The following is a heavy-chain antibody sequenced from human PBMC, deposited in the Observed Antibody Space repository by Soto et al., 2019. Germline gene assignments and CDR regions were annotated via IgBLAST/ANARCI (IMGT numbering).Heavy chain of an antibody. CDR2: ISGGGTNT. Sequence: EVQLLESGGGLVQPGGSLRLSCAASGFTFSNCAMSWVRQAPGKGLEWVSAISGGGTNTYYADSVKGRFTISRDNSKYTLYLQMNSLRAEDTAVYYCAKELGQYQLLLSFDYWGQGTLLTV. V-gene: IGHV3-23*01. CDR1: GFTFSNCA. J-gene: IGHJ4*02. D-gene: IGHD2-2*01. CDR3: AKELGQYQLLLSFDY.